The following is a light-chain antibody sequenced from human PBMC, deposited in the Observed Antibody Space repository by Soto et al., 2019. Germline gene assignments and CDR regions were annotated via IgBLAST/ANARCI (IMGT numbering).Light chain of an antibody. V-gene: IGLV9-49*01. CDR2: VGTGGIVG. CDR1: SGYSNYK. Sequence: QPVLTQPPSASASLGASVTLTCTLSSGYSNYKVDWYQQRPGKGPRFVMRVGTGGIVGSKGDGIPDRFSVLGSGLNRYLTNKNIQEEDGRDYHCGADPGSGSNFVVFGGGTKLTVL. J-gene: IGLJ2*01. CDR3: GADPGSGSNFVV.